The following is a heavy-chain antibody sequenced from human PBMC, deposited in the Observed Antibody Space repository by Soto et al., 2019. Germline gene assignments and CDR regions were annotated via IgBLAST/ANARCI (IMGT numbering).Heavy chain of an antibody. CDR3: GRNLGYSSGWPHTLYYYYGMDV. CDR1: GYSFTSYW. V-gene: IGHV5-10-1*01. CDR2: IDPSDSYT. J-gene: IGHJ6*02. D-gene: IGHD6-19*01. Sequence: GESLKISCKGSGYSFTSYWISWVRQMPGKGLEWMGRIDPSDSYTNYSPSFQGHVTISADKSISTAYLQWSSLKASDTAMYYCGRNLGYSSGWPHTLYYYYGMDVWGQGTTVTLPS.